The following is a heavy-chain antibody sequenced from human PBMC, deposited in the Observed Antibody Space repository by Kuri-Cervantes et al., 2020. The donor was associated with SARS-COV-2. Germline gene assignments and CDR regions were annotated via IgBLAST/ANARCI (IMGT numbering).Heavy chain of an antibody. CDR2: ISYDGSNK. CDR3: AKDYHPLGYCSGGSCWFTY. J-gene: IGHJ4*02. D-gene: IGHD2-15*01. CDR1: GFTLSSYG. V-gene: IGHV3-30*18. Sequence: GGSLRLSCAASGFTLSSYGMHWVRQAPGKGLEWVAVISYDGSNKYYADSVKGRFTISRDNSKNTLYLQMNSLRAEDTAVYYCAKDYHPLGYCSGGSCWFTYCGQGTLVTVSS.